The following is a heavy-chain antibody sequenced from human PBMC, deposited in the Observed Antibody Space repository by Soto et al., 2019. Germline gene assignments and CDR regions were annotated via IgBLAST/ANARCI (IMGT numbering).Heavy chain of an antibody. J-gene: IGHJ3*02. CDR1: GYIFSDYG. D-gene: IGHD1-20*01. Sequence: ASVKVSCKSSGYIFSDYGITWVRQAPGQGLEWMGWISAYNGNTDYAQKFQDRLTLATDTSTSTAYMVLRSLRSDDTALYYCARPITSPVHVDIWGQGTRITV. CDR3: ARPITSPVHVDI. V-gene: IGHV1-18*01. CDR2: ISAYNGNT.